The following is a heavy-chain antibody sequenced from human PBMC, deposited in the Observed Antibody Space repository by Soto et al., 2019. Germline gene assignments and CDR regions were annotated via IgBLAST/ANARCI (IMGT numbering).Heavy chain of an antibody. V-gene: IGHV3-21*02. Sequence: QLVESGGGLVKPGGSLRLSCTVSGFTFGNARMHWVRQAPGKGLEWVGCVNSSRTYRYYADSVKGRFAISSVKSENSHFPQMPTLKPENTAVYDFSRDSSYDPSGNYIQAFCYWGQGTLLIVSS. CDR3: SRDSSYDPSGNYIQAFCY. CDR2: VNSSRTYR. D-gene: IGHD3-22*01. CDR1: GFTFGNAR. J-gene: IGHJ4*02.